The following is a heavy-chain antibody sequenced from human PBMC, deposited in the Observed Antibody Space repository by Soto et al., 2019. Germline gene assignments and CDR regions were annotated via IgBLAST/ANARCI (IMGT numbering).Heavy chain of an antibody. CDR1: GYNFINYG. V-gene: IGHV1-18*01. J-gene: IGHJ4*02. CDR3: VRDLDGSGSYYTGY. Sequence: ASVKVSCKASGYNFINYGITWVRQAPGQGLEWMGWIRVHNGNTNYAQNLQGRVTMTTDTSTSTAYMELRSLRSDDTAMYYCVRDLDGSGSYYTGYWGPGTLVTVSS. CDR2: IRVHNGNT. D-gene: IGHD3-10*01.